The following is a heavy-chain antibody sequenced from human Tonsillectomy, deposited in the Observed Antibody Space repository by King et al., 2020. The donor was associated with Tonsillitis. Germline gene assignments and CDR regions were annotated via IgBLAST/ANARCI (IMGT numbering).Heavy chain of an antibody. J-gene: IGHJ2*01. V-gene: IGHV3-74*01. CDR3: ARDPNDFWSGAYWYFDL. D-gene: IGHD3-3*01. CDR2: INSDGSST. CDR1: GFTFSSYW. Sequence: VQLVESGGGLVQPGGSLRLSCAASGFTFSSYWMHWVRQAPGKGLVWVSRINSDGSSTSYADSVKGRFTISRDNAKNTLYLQMNSLRAEDTAVYYCARDPNDFWSGAYWYFDLCGRGTLVTVSS.